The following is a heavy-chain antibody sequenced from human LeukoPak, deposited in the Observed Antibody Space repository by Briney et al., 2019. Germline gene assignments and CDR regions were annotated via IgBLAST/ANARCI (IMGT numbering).Heavy chain of an antibody. J-gene: IGHJ4*02. V-gene: IGHV3-23*01. CDR3: AIMHGYYDGSGYWVQ. CDR2: ISPSGDRT. CDR1: GFTFGSYA. D-gene: IGHD3-22*01. Sequence: GSLRLSCAASGFTFGSYAMSWVRQAPGKGLEWASFISPSGDRTSNADSVEGRFTISRDNPRNTLYLQMYSLRDEDTAVYYCAIMHGYYDGSGYWVQWGQGTLVTVSS.